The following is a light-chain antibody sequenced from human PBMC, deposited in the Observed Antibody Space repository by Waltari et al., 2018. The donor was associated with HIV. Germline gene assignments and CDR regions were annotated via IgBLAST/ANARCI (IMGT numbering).Light chain of an antibody. CDR2: LGS. CDR3: MQALQTPYT. V-gene: IGKV2-28*01. Sequence: DIVMTQSPLSLPVTPGEPASFSCRSSQRLLHSNGYNYLDWYVQKPGQSPQFLISLGSNRASGVPDRIRGSGSATDFTLKISRVEAEDVGVYYCMQALQTPYTFGQGTKLEIK. CDR1: QRLLHSNGYNY. J-gene: IGKJ2*01.